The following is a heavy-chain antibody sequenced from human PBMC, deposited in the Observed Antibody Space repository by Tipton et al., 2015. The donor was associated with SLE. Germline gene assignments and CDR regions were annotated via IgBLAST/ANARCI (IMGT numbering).Heavy chain of an antibody. D-gene: IGHD3-10*01. CDR2: IHSDGSST. V-gene: IGHV3-74*01. CDR3: ARGLYTITMVQGVSY. CDR1: GFTFSTYW. J-gene: IGHJ4*02. Sequence: SLRLSCVVSGFTFSTYWMHWVRQAPGKGLVWVSRIHSDGSSTAYADSVKGRFTISRDNAKNTLYLQMSSLRAEDTAVYYCARGLYTITMVQGVSYLGQGTLVTVSS.